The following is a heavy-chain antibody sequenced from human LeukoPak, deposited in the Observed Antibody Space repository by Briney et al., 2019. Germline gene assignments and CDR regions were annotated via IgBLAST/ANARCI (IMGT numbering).Heavy chain of an antibody. CDR1: GFIFNDYA. J-gene: IGHJ4*02. CDR2: ISYDGHNK. D-gene: IGHD1-26*01. CDR3: AKDQRWESPHYLDS. V-gene: IGHV3-30*07. Sequence: GGSLRLSCLTSGFIFNDYALHWVRQAPGKGLEWLAVISYDGHNKYYADSVTGRFTICRDTSKNTLYVQMNSLRDEDTALYYCAKDQRWESPHYLDSWGQGTLVTVSS.